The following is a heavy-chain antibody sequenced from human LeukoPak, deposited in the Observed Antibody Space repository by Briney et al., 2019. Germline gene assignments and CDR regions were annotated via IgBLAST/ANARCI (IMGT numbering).Heavy chain of an antibody. CDR2: INHSGST. CDR3: ARVRRTGYLPFDY. Sequence: SETLSLTCAVYGGSFSGYYWSWIRQPPGKGLEWIGEINHSGSTNYNPSLKSRVTISVDTSKNQFYLKLSSVTAADTAVYYCARVRRTGYLPFDYWGQGTLVTVSS. D-gene: IGHD3/OR15-3a*01. V-gene: IGHV4-34*01. CDR1: GGSFSGYY. J-gene: IGHJ4*02.